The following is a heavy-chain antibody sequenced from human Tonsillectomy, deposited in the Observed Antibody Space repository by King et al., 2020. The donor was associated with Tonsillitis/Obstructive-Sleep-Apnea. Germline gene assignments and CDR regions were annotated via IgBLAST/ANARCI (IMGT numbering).Heavy chain of an antibody. CDR2: ITGSGRTT. CDR3: ARVLLMLAAD. J-gene: IGHJ4*02. Sequence: VQLVESGGGLVQPGGSLRLSCAASGFTFSSSAMSWVRQTPGKGLEWVSAITGSGRTTYYADSVKGRFIISRDNSKNTLYLQMNSLSAEDTAVYYCARVLLMLAADWGQGTLVTVSS. V-gene: IGHV3-23*04. CDR1: GFTFSSSA. D-gene: IGHD3-16*01.